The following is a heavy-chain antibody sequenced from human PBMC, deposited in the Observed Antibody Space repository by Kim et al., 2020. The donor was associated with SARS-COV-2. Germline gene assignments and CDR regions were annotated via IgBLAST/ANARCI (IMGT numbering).Heavy chain of an antibody. J-gene: IGHJ2*01. D-gene: IGHD3-10*01. V-gene: IGHV4-34*01. CDR3: ARGRSEYFGSGRARSFDL. CDR2: ITQTGTS. Sequence: FSGYYWTWLRQAPGTGLQWIGEITQTGTSNYDPYFRGRVTISVAASEKQFSLVLTSATAADTAVYYCARGRSEYFGSGRARSFDLWGRGSLAT. CDR1: FSGYY.